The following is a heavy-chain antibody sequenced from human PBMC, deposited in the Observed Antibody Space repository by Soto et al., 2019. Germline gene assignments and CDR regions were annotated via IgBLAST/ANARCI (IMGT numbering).Heavy chain of an antibody. J-gene: IGHJ4*02. D-gene: IGHD6-19*01. Sequence: SGPTLVNPTQTLTLTCSFSGFSLTSSGVGVGWFRQPPGKALEWLGLIYWNDDDRYRASLHSRLTITKDTSKNQVVLTMTSMDPEDTATYYCAHRPGGSGFRYYFDYWGQGTLVTVSS. CDR3: AHRPGGSGFRYYFDY. V-gene: IGHV2-5*01. CDR2: IYWNDDD. CDR1: GFSLTSSGVG.